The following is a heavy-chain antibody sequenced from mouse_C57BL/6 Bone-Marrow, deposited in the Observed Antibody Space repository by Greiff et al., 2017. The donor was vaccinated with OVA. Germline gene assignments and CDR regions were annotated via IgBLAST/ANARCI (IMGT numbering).Heavy chain of an antibody. CDR2: INPSNGGT. CDR1: GYTFTSYW. CDR3: ARSGSGYDVPFDY. Sequence: VQLQQPGTELVKPGASVKLSCKASGYTFTSYWMHWVKQRPGQGLEWIGNINPSNGGTNYNEKFKSKATLTVDKSSSTAYMQLSSLTSEDSAVYYCARSGSGYDVPFDYWGQGTTLAVSS. J-gene: IGHJ2*01. D-gene: IGHD2-2*01. V-gene: IGHV1-53*01.